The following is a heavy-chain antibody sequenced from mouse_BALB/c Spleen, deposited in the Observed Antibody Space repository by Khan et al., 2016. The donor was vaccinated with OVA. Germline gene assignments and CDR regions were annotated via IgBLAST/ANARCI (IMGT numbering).Heavy chain of an antibody. CDR1: GYTFTDYN. J-gene: IGHJ3*01. CDR2: IYPGSDNT. CDR3: AREWAAWFPY. V-gene: IGHV1-77*01. Sequence: QLQQSGAELARPGASVKLSCKTSGYTFTDYNINWMRQRTGPGLEWIGEIYPGSDNTFYNEKFRGKATLTADKSSSTAYMQPSSLTSEDSAVYFCAREWAAWFPYWGQGTLVTVSA.